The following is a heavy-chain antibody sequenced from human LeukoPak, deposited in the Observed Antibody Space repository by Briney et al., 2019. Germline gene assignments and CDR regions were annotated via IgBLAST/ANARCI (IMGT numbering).Heavy chain of an antibody. CDR2: VHYNGST. V-gene: IGHV4-39*07. J-gene: IGHJ4*02. CDR1: VGSVRSSSYY. D-gene: IGHD3-10*01. Sequence: PSETLSLTCTVSVGSVRSSSYYWSCIRQPPGKGLEWIESVHYNGSTCYNPSLGGRVIMSIDTSKNQFSLKLTSVTAADTAMYYCARDRGVPRPYYFDQWGQGTLVTVSS. CDR3: ARDRGVPRPYYFDQ.